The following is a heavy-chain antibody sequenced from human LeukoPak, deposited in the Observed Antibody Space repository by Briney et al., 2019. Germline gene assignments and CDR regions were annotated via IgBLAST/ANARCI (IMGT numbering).Heavy chain of an antibody. D-gene: IGHD2/OR15-2a*01. J-gene: IGHJ4*02. CDR3: ARDYLSY. Sequence: GRSLRLSCAASGFTFSSYAMHWVRQAPGKGLEWVAVISYDGSNKYYADSVKGRFTISRDNSKNTLYLQMNSLGAEDTAVYYCARDYLSYWGQGTLVTVSS. CDR1: GFTFSSYA. V-gene: IGHV3-30*04. CDR2: ISYDGSNK.